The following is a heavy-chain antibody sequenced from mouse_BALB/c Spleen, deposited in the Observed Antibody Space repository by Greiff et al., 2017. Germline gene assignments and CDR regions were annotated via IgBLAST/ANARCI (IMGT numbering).Heavy chain of an antibody. CDR2: ISYDGSN. Sequence: EVKLMESGPGLVKPSQSLSLTCSVTGYSITSGYYWNWIRQFPGNKLEWMGYISYDGSNNYNPSLKNRISITRDTSKNQFFLKLNSVTTEDTATYYCARDGLGDYAMDYWGQGTSVTVSS. CDR1: GYSITSGYY. V-gene: IGHV3-6*02. CDR3: ARDGLGDYAMDY. J-gene: IGHJ4*01.